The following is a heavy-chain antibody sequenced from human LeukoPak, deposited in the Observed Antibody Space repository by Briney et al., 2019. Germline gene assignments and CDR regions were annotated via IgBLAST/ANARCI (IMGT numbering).Heavy chain of an antibody. V-gene: IGHV3-23*01. CDR1: GFTFSSYA. J-gene: IGHJ4*02. D-gene: IGHD3-16*02. Sequence: PGGSLRLSCAASGFTFSSYAMSWVRQAPGKGLEWVSVISGSGGSTYYADSVKGRSTIFRDNSKNTLYLQMSSLRAEDTAVYYCVYYAYVWGSYPGDSWGQGTLVTVSS. CDR2: ISGSGGST. CDR3: VYYAYVWGSYPGDS.